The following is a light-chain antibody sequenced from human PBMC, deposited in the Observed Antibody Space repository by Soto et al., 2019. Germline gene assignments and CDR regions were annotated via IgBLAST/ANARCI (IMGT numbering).Light chain of an antibody. CDR2: AAS. J-gene: IGKJ2*03. Sequence: EIVLTQSPGTLSLSPGERATLSCRASQSVSSKNLAWYQQKPGQAPRLLIYAASSRATGIPDRFSGSGSGTDFTLTISRLEPEDFAVYYCQQYGSSPLYSFGQGTNLELK. CDR1: QSVSSKN. V-gene: IGKV3-20*01. CDR3: QQYGSSPLYS.